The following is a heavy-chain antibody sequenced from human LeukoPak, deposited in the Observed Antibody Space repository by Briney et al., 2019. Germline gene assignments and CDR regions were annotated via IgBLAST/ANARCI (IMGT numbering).Heavy chain of an antibody. J-gene: IGHJ4*02. CDR1: GFTFSSYW. CDR2: IKQDGSEK. V-gene: IGHV3-7*01. D-gene: IGHD3-22*01. CDR3: ARVGSTRYYYDSSGYYFDY. Sequence: GGSLRLSCAASGFTFSSYWMSWVRQAPGKGLEWVANIKQDGSEKYYVDSVKGRFTISRDNAKNSLYLQMNSLRAEDTAVYYCARVGSTRYYYDSSGYYFDYWGQGTLVTVSS.